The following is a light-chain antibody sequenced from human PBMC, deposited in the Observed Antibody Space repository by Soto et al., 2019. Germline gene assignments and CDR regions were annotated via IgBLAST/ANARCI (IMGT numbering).Light chain of an antibody. Sequence: EIVMTQSPATLSVSPGERATLSCRARQSVGNNLAWYQQQPGQAPRLLIHGASTRATGVPGRFSGSGSGTEFTLTIASLQSEDFAVYYCQQYHDLPPMTFGGGTKVEIK. J-gene: IGKJ4*01. V-gene: IGKV3-15*01. CDR2: GAS. CDR3: QQYHDLPPMT. CDR1: QSVGNN.